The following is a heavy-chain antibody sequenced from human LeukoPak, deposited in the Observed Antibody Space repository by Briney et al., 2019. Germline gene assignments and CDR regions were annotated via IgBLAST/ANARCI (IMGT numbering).Heavy chain of an antibody. CDR1: GGSISSYY. Sequence: SETLSLTCTVSGGSISSYYWSWIRQPPGKGLEWIGYIYYSGSTNYNPSLKSRVTISVDTAKNQFSLKLSSVTAADTAVYYCARTTEAHSWRTRYYDYYMDVWGKGTTVTVSS. V-gene: IGHV4-59*01. J-gene: IGHJ6*03. CDR3: ARTTEAHSWRTRYYDYYMDV. CDR2: IYYSGST. D-gene: IGHD6-13*01.